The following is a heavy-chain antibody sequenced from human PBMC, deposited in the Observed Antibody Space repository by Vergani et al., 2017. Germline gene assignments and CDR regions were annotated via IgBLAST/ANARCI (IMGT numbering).Heavy chain of an antibody. Sequence: QVQLVQSGAEVKKPGSSVKVSCKASGGTFSSYAISWVRQAPGQGLEWMGWINPNSGGTNYAQKFQGRVTMTRDTSISTAYMELSRLRSDDTAVYYCARDGAVAGIPPLFDYWGQGTLVTVSS. V-gene: IGHV1-2*02. CDR1: GGTFSSYA. CDR3: ARDGAVAGIPPLFDY. J-gene: IGHJ4*02. CDR2: INPNSGGT. D-gene: IGHD6-19*01.